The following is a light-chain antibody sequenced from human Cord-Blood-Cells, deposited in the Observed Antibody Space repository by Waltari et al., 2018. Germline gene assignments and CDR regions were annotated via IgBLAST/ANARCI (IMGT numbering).Light chain of an antibody. V-gene: IGLV2-8*01. CDR2: EVS. J-gene: IGLJ3*02. CDR1: SSDVGGYNY. CDR3: SSYAGSNNWV. Sequence: QSALTQPPSASGSPGQSVTISCPGTSSDVGGYNYVSWYQQHPGKAPKLMFYEVSKRPAWVPDRFSGSKSGNTASLTVSGLQAEEEADYYCSSYAGSNNWVFGGGTKLTVL.